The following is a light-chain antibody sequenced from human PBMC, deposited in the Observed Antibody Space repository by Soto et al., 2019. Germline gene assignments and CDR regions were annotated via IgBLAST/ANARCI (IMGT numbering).Light chain of an antibody. CDR2: DAS. Sequence: EIVLTQSPATPSFSPGGRAPLSSRARQSVSSYLAWYQQKPGQAPRLLIYDASNRATGIPARFSGSGSGTDFTLTISSLEPEDCAVYYYQQHSKWTXGVLTFGGGTKVDIK. J-gene: IGKJ4*01. V-gene: IGKV3-11*01. CDR1: QSVSSY. CDR3: QQHSKWTXGVLT.